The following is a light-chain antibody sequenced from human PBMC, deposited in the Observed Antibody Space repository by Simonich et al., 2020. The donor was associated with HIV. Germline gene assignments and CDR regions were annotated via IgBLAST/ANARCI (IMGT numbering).Light chain of an antibody. Sequence: EIVLTQSPGTLSLSPGERATLSGRASQSVTSSYLAWYQQKPGLAPRLLIYDGASRATGIPDRFSGSGSGTDFTLTISSLQSEDFAVYYCQQYNNWPLLFGQGTKLEIK. CDR3: QQYNNWPLL. CDR2: DGA. V-gene: IGKV3D-20*01. CDR1: QSVTSSY. J-gene: IGKJ2*01.